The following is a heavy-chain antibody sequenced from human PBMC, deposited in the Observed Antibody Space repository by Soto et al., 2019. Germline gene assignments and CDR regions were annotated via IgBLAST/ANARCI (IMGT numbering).Heavy chain of an antibody. CDR1: GFTFSGSA. V-gene: IGHV3-73*01. D-gene: IGHD4-17*01. J-gene: IGHJ5*02. CDR2: IRSKPNNYAT. Sequence: GGSLRLSCAASGFTFSGSAIHWVRQASGKGLEWVGRIRSKPNNYATAYAASVKGRFTISRDDLKNTAYLRMNSLKTEDTAVYYCTRCKTTVTPYNWFDPWGQGTLVTVSS. CDR3: TRCKTTVTPYNWFDP.